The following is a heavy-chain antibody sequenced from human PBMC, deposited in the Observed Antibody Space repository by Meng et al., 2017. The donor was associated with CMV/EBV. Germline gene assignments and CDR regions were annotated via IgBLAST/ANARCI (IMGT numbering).Heavy chain of an antibody. CDR3: ARDRRGSYSYYYGMDV. CDR2: IIPIFGTA. D-gene: IGHD1-26*01. V-gene: IGHV1-69*05. Sequence: SVKVSCKASGYTFTGYYMHWVRQAPGQGLEWMGGIIPIFGTANYAQKFQGRVTITTDESTSTAYMELSSLRSEDTAVYYCARDRRGSYSYYYGMDVWGQGTTVTVSS. CDR1: GYTFTGYY. J-gene: IGHJ6*02.